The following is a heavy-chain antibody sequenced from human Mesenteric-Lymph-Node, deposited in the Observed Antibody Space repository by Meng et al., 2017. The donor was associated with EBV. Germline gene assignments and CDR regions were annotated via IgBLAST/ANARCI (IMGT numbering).Heavy chain of an antibody. J-gene: IGHJ4*02. Sequence: EVQLLESXXGXVLXGGXLRLSFVASEFPFSSYAMTWVRQAPGKGLEWVSSITDSGDNTYYADSVKGRFAISRDNSKNTLYLQMNSLRAEDTAVYYCAKGTLVVVTASYFDYWGQGTLVTVSS. V-gene: IGHV3-23*01. CDR2: ITDSGDNT. D-gene: IGHD2-21*02. CDR1: EFPFSSYA. CDR3: AKGTLVVVTASYFDY.